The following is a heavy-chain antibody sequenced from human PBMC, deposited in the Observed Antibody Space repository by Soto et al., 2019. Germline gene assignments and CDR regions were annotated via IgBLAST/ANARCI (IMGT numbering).Heavy chain of an antibody. CDR2: IKSKTDGGTT. J-gene: IGHJ4*02. Sequence: EVQLVESGGGSVKPGGSLRLSCAASGFTFSNAWMSWVRQAPGKGLEWVGRIKSKTDGGTTDYAAPVKGRFTISRDDSKNTLYLQMNSLNTEDTAVYYCTTDAVVVVVAATSVTIDYWGQGTLVTVSS. D-gene: IGHD2-15*01. V-gene: IGHV3-15*01. CDR3: TTDAVVVVVAATSVTIDY. CDR1: GFTFSNAW.